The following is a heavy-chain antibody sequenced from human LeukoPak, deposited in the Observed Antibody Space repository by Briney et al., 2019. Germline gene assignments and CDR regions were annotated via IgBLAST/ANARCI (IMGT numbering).Heavy chain of an antibody. V-gene: IGHV3-64*02. CDR2: ISSNGGNI. CDR3: ARRSGIAVAGAFDY. Sequence: GSLRLSCAASGFTFSNYAMHWVRQAPGKGLECVSVISSNGGNIYYADSVKGRFTISRDNSKNTLYLQMGSLRAEDTAVYYCARRSGIAVAGAFDYWGQGTLVTVSS. D-gene: IGHD6-19*01. J-gene: IGHJ4*02. CDR1: GFTFSNYA.